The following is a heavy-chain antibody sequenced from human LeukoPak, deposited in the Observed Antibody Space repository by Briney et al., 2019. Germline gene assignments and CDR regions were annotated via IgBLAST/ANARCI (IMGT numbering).Heavy chain of an antibody. CDR1: GFTFSNYG. CDR3: ARVSSSSSWYTDLDY. Sequence: GGSLRLSCAASGFTFSNYGMHWVRQAPGKGLEWVAFIRFDGTSKFYADSVKGRFTISRDNSKNTLYLQMNSLRAEDTAVYYCARVSSSSSWYTDLDYWGQGTLVTVSS. V-gene: IGHV3-30*02. J-gene: IGHJ4*02. D-gene: IGHD6-13*01. CDR2: IRFDGTSK.